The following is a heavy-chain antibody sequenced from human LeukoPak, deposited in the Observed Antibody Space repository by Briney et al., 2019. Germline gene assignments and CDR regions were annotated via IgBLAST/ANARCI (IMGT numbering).Heavy chain of an antibody. CDR3: ARGPPKLLWFGEPRAYYFDY. V-gene: IGHV4-59*12. J-gene: IGHJ4*02. CDR2: IYYSGST. CDR1: GGSMSPYH. Sequence: SETLSLTCTVSGGSMSPYHWGWIRQPPGKGLEWTGYIYYSGSTNYNPSLNSRVTISVDTSKNQFSLRLSSVTAADTAVYYCARGPPKLLWFGEPRAYYFDYWGQGTLVTVSS. D-gene: IGHD3-10*01.